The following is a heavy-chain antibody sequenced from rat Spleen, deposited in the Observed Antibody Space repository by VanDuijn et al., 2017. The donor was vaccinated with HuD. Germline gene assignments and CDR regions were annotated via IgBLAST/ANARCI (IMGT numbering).Heavy chain of an antibody. CDR1: GFSLTSYH. CDR3: TRGGNSGYYFDY. V-gene: IGHV2-43*01. CDR2: IWTGGST. Sequence: QVQLKESGPGLVQPSQTLSLTCTVSGFSLTSYHVIWVRQPPGKGLEWMGVIWTGGSTAYNSLLKSRLSISRDTSKSQVFLKMNSLQTEDTAIYICTRGGNSGYYFDYWGQGVMVTVSS. J-gene: IGHJ2*01. D-gene: IGHD4-4*01.